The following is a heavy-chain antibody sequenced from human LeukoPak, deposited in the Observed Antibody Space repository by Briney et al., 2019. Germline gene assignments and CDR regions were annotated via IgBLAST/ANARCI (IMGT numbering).Heavy chain of an antibody. CDR1: GGTFSSYA. Sequence: GASVKVSCKASGGTFSSYAISWVRQAPGQGLEWMGGIIPIFGTANYAQKFQGRVTITADESTSTAYMELSSLRSEDTAVYYCAREYSYGWNLPYYYYMDVWGKGTTVTISS. J-gene: IGHJ6*03. CDR2: IIPIFGTA. D-gene: IGHD5-18*01. CDR3: AREYSYGWNLPYYYYMDV. V-gene: IGHV1-69*13.